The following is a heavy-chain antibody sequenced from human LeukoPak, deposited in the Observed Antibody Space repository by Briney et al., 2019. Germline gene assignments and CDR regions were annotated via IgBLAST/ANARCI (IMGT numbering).Heavy chain of an antibody. Sequence: GRSLRLSCAASGFTFDDYAMHWVRQAPGKGLEWVSGISWNSGSIGYADSVKGRFTISRDNAKNSPYLQMNSLRAEDTALYYCAKDPYSSLGSGWYDFWGQGTLVTVSS. V-gene: IGHV3-9*01. CDR3: AKDPYSSLGSGWYDF. CDR1: GFTFDDYA. CDR2: ISWNSGSI. D-gene: IGHD6-19*01. J-gene: IGHJ5*01.